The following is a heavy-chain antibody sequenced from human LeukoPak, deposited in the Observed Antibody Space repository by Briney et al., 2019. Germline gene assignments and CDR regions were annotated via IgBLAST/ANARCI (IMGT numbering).Heavy chain of an antibody. CDR2: ISGSGGST. D-gene: IGHD2-2*01. CDR1: GFTFSSYA. Sequence: PGGSLRLSCAASGFTFSSYAMSWVRQAPGKGLEWVSAISGSGGSTYYTDSVKGRFTISRDNSKNTLYLQMNSLRAEDTAVYYCAKTVPPDCRSTSCYGPSYYYYMDVWGKGTTVTVSS. CDR3: AKTVPPDCRSTSCYGPSYYYYMDV. V-gene: IGHV3-23*01. J-gene: IGHJ6*03.